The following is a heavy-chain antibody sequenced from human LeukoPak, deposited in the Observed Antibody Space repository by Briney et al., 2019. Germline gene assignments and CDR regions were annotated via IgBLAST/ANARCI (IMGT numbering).Heavy chain of an antibody. CDR1: GFIFSDYG. D-gene: IGHD3-10*01. J-gene: IGHJ4*02. Sequence: GGSLRLSCAASGFIFSDYGMHWVRQAPGKGLEWVTIVRNDGGDKYYADSVRGRFTISRDNSRNTLYLQMNSLRPEDTAVYYCAKHYYGSGSQKYYFDYWGQGTLVTVSS. V-gene: IGHV3-30*02. CDR3: AKHYYGSGSQKYYFDY. CDR2: VRNDGGDK.